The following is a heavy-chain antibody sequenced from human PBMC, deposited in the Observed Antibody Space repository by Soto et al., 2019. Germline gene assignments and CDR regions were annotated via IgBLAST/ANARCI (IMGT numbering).Heavy chain of an antibody. CDR3: ARDLTYDSSGYYYGNDAFDI. V-gene: IGHV1-69*01. J-gene: IGHJ3*02. CDR1: GGTFSSYA. D-gene: IGHD3-22*01. CDR2: IIPIFGTA. Sequence: QVQLVQSGAEVKKPGSSVKVSCKASGGTFSSYAISWVRQAPGQGLEWMGGIIPIFGTANYAQKFQGRVTITADESKSTAYMELSSLRSEDTAVYYCARDLTYDSSGYYYGNDAFDIWGQGTMVTVSS.